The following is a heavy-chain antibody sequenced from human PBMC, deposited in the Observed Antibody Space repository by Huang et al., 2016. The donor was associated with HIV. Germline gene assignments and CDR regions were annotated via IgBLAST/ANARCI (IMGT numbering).Heavy chain of an antibody. J-gene: IGHJ4*02. V-gene: IGHV4-39*01. CDR2: IHYSGST. CDR1: GDSISSSSYY. CDR3: ARHSRRTHNIAVAGRPDY. D-gene: IGHD6-19*01. Sequence: QLQLQESGPGLVKPSETLSLTCTVSGDSISSSSYYWGWIRQPPGKGLELIGVIHYSGSTYYNPSLQSRITFSVDTSKNQFSLKLSSVTAADTAVYYCARHSRRTHNIAVAGRPDYWGQGTLVTVSS.